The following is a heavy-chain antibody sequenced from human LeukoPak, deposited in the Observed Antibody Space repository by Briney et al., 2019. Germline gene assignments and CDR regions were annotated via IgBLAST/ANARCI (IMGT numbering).Heavy chain of an antibody. J-gene: IGHJ4*02. Sequence: SETLSLTCTVSGGSISSYYWSWIRQPPGKGLGWIGYIYYSGSTNYNPSLKSRVTISVDTSKNQFSLKLSSVTAADTAVYYCARGVGVYYDSSGYSDYFDYWGQGTLVTVSS. V-gene: IGHV4-59*01. CDR1: GGSISSYY. CDR3: ARGVGVYYDSSGYSDYFDY. CDR2: IYYSGST. D-gene: IGHD3-22*01.